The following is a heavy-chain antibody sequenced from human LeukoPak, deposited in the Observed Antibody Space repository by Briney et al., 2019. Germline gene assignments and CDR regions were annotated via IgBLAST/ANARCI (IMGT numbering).Heavy chain of an antibody. Sequence: PGGSLRLSCAASGFTFTSFAMSWVRQAPGKGLEWVSTISRSGVATYYANSVKGRFTISRDNSKNTVYLQMNSLRAKDTAVYYCARSMVTIPIPGGYWGQGTLVTVSS. V-gene: IGHV3-23*01. CDR2: ISRSGVAT. J-gene: IGHJ4*02. CDR3: ARSMVTIPIPGGY. CDR1: GFTFTSFA. D-gene: IGHD5-24*01.